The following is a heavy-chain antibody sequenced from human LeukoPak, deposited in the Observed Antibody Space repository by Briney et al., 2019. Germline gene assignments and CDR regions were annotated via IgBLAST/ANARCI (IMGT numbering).Heavy chain of an antibody. Sequence: GGSLRLSCAASGFTFSSYGMHWVRQAPGKGLEWVAVIWYDGSNKYYADSVKGRFTISRDNSKNTLYLQMNSLRAEDTAVYYCAKRGSKGYSNYVLDYWGQGTLVTVSS. V-gene: IGHV3-33*06. CDR2: IWYDGSNK. CDR3: AKRGSKGYSNYVLDY. J-gene: IGHJ4*02. CDR1: GFTFSSYG. D-gene: IGHD4-11*01.